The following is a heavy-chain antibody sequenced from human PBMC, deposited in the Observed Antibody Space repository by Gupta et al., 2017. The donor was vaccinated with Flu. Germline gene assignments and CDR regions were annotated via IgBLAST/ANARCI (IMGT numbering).Heavy chain of an antibody. J-gene: IGHJ2*01. Sequence: YGMHWVRQAPGKGLEWVAQIWYDGTNKYYADSVKGRFTISRDNSQNTLYLQIDSSRVEDTAEYYCVRDIRVRRAYWYFDLWGRGTLVTVSS. CDR1: YG. CDR3: VRDIRVRRAYWYFDL. V-gene: IGHV3-33*01. CDR2: IWYDGTNK. D-gene: IGHD2-8*01.